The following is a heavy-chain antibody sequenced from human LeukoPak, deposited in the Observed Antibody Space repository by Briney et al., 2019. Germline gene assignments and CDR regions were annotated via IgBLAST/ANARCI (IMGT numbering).Heavy chain of an antibody. CDR1: GFTCSRYW. Sequence: GGSLRLSCAASGFTCSRYWMSWVRQAPGKGLEWVANIKQDGSEKYYVDSVKGRFTISRDNAENSLYLQMNSLRAGDTAVYYCARGGWLPDYWGQGTLVTVSS. CDR2: IKQDGSEK. V-gene: IGHV3-7*01. J-gene: IGHJ4*02. D-gene: IGHD3-22*01. CDR3: ARGGWLPDY.